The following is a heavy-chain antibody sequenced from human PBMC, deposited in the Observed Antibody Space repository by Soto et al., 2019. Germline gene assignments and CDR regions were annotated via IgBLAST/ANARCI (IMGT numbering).Heavy chain of an antibody. D-gene: IGHD3-9*01. CDR3: ATAGLTGNV. Sequence: GGSLRLSCAPSGFTFSSYEMNWVRQAPGKGLEWVSYISVSGTMRFYADAVKGRFTISRDNTKKILYLQMNSLRAEDTALYYCATAGLTGNVWGQGTTVTVSS. J-gene: IGHJ6*02. CDR2: ISVSGTMR. CDR1: GFTFSSYE. V-gene: IGHV3-48*03.